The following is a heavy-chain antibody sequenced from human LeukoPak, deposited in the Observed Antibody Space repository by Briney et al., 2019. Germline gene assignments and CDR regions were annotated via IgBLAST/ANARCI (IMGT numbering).Heavy chain of an antibody. CDR1: EYTFTDHY. CDR3: ARDHVLLWFGEWYYFDY. V-gene: IGHV1-2*02. J-gene: IGHJ4*02. D-gene: IGHD3-10*01. CDR2: INPNSGGT. Sequence: ASVKVSCKASEYTFTDHYMHWVRQAPGQGLEWMGWINPNSGGTNYAQKFQGRVTMTRDTSINTAYMELSRLRSDDTAVYYCARDHVLLWFGEWYYFDYWGQGTLVTVSS.